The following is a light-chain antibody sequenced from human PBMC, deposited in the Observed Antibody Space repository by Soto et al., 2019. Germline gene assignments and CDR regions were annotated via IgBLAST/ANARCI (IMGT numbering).Light chain of an antibody. V-gene: IGKV3-15*01. CDR1: QDVGSK. CDR2: GAT. J-gene: IGKJ1*01. CDR3: QQCNDSPPWT. Sequence: EIVMTQPPATLSVSPGERATLYCRASQDVGSKLAWYQQKPGQAPRLLIYGATTRATGIPARFSGSGSGTQFTLTISSLQSEDFAVYYCQQCNDSPPWTFGQGTKVDIK.